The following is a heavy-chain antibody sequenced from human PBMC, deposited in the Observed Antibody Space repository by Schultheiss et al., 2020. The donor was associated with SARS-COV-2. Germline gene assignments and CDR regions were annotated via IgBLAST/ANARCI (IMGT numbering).Heavy chain of an antibody. Sequence: GGSLRLSCAASGFTFSIYVMHWVRQAPGKGLEYVSAISGNGDSTYYANSVKGRFTISRDNAKNSLYLQMNSLRAEDTAVYYCARVRSGSYWFSYWGQGTLVTVSS. D-gene: IGHD1-26*01. V-gene: IGHV3-64*01. CDR3: ARVRSGSYWFSY. J-gene: IGHJ4*02. CDR2: ISGNGDST. CDR1: GFTFSIYV.